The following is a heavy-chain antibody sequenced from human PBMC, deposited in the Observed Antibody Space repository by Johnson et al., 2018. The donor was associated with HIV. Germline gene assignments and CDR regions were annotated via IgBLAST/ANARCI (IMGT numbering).Heavy chain of an antibody. V-gene: IGHV3-30*04. J-gene: IGHJ3*02. CDR1: GFTFSSYA. Sequence: QVQLVESGGGVVQPGRSLRLSCAASGFTFSSYAMHWVRLAPGKGLQWVAVISYGGGKKYYGDSVEGRFTISKEISKNTLYLQMDSLRPEDTAVYYCARGRKDIEAADGLDNDAFDMWGQGTLVTVSS. CDR2: ISYGGGKK. D-gene: IGHD5-12*01. CDR3: ARGRKDIEAADGLDNDAFDM.